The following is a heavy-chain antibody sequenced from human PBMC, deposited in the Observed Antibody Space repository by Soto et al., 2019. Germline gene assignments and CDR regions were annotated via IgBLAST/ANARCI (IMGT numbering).Heavy chain of an antibody. V-gene: IGHV3-30*18. D-gene: IGHD6-13*01. CDR1: GFTFSSYG. J-gene: IGHJ4*02. Sequence: QVQLVESGGGVVQPGRSLRLSCAASGFTFSSYGMHWVRQAPGKGLEWVAVISYDGSNKYYADSVKGRFTISRDNSKNTLYLQMNRLRAEDTAVYYCAKISYSRPTDYWGQGTLVTVSS. CDR2: ISYDGSNK. CDR3: AKISYSRPTDY.